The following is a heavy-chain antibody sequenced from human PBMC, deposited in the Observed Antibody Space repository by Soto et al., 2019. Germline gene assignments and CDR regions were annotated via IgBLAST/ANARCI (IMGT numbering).Heavy chain of an antibody. V-gene: IGHV3-30*09. CDR2: ISYDGSNK. CDR3: ARDRSMIVVVPGY. D-gene: IGHD3-22*01. Sequence: QVQLVESGGGVVPPGRSLRLSCAASGFTFSSYGMHWVRQAPGKGLEWVSFISYDGSNKFYADSVKGRFAISRDNSKNTVYLQMNSLRAEDTAVYYCARDRSMIVVVPGYWGQGTLVTVSS. J-gene: IGHJ4*02. CDR1: GFTFSSYG.